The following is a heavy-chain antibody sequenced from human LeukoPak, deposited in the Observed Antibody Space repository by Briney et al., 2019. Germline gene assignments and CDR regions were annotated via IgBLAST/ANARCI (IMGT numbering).Heavy chain of an antibody. CDR2: IYSGGST. D-gene: IGHD3-22*01. V-gene: IGHV3-66*01. Sequence: PGGSLILSCAASGFTVSNNYMSWVRQAPGKGLEWVSVIYSGGSTYYADSVKGRFTISRDNSKNTVYLQMNSLRAEDTAVYYCARDGLDSSGYWGQGTLVTVSS. J-gene: IGHJ4*02. CDR3: ARDGLDSSGY. CDR1: GFTVSNNY.